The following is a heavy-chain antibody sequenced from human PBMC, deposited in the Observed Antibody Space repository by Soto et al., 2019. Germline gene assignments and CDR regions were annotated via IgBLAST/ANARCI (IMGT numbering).Heavy chain of an antibody. CDR2: IYHSGST. J-gene: IGHJ6*02. CDR1: GGSISSSNW. D-gene: IGHD3-3*01. CDR3: ARDGRTIFGVVNYYGMDV. V-gene: IGHV4-4*02. Sequence: QVQLQESGPGLVKPSGTLSLTCAVSGGSISSSNWWSWVHQPPGKGLEWIGEIYHSGSTNYNPSLKSRVTISVDKSKNQFSLKLSSVTAADTAVYYCARDGRTIFGVVNYYGMDVWGQGTTVTVSS.